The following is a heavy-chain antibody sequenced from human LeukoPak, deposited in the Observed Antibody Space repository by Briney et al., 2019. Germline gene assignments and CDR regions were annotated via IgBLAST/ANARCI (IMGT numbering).Heavy chain of an antibody. J-gene: IGHJ3*02. CDR2: IKQDGSEK. Sequence: GGSLRLSCAASGFTYSSYAMSWVRQAPGKGLEWVANIKQDGSEKYYVDSVKGRFTISRDNAKNSLFLQMNSLRAEDTAVYYCARVSSSSWYPDAFDIWGQGTMVTVSS. CDR3: ARVSSSSWYPDAFDI. D-gene: IGHD6-13*01. V-gene: IGHV3-7*01. CDR1: GFTYSSYA.